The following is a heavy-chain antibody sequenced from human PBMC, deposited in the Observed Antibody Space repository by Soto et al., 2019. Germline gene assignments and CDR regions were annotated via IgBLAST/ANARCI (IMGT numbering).Heavy chain of an antibody. D-gene: IGHD3-3*01. CDR1: GFTFSSYG. CDR3: AKDYDFPSNYYYYYGMDV. J-gene: IGHJ6*02. CDR2: ISYDGSNK. Sequence: GGSLRLSCAASGFTFSSYGMHWVRQAPGKGLEWVAVISYDGSNKYYADSVKGRFTISRDNSKNTLYLQMNSLRAEDTAVYYCAKDYDFPSNYYYYYGMDVWGQGTTVTVSS. V-gene: IGHV3-30*18.